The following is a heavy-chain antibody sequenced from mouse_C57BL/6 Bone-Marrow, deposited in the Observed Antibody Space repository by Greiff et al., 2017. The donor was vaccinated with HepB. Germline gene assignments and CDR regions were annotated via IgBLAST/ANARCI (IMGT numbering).Heavy chain of an antibody. CDR2: ISSGSSTI. V-gene: IGHV5-17*01. J-gene: IGHJ1*03. Sequence: EVMLVESGGGLVKPGGSLKLSCAASGFTFSDYGMHWVRQAPEKGLEWVAYISSGSSTIYYADTVKGRFTISRDNAKNTLFLQMTSLRSEDTAMYYCARGYYGSSPYGYFDVWGTGTTVTVSS. D-gene: IGHD1-1*01. CDR1: GFTFSDYG. CDR3: ARGYYGSSPYGYFDV.